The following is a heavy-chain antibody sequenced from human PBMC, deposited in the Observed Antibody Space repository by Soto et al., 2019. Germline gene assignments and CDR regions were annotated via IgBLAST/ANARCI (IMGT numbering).Heavy chain of an antibody. D-gene: IGHD6-13*01. CDR1: GFTVTNNY. CDR2: LYSDGNT. V-gene: IGHV3-66*01. CDR3: ARVGTGSSTWTPFDF. Sequence: GGSLRLSCAASGFTVTNNYMSWFRQAPGKGLEWVSILYSDGNTYYAGSVRGRFTISRDDSKNTLYLQMNSLRAEDTAVFYCARVGTGSSTWTPFDFWGQGTLVTVSS. J-gene: IGHJ4*02.